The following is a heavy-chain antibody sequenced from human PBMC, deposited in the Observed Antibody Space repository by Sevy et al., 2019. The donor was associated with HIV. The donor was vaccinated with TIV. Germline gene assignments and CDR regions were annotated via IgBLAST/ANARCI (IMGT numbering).Heavy chain of an antibody. CDR3: ARGKDILTGYYTYFDY. CDR2: IWYDGSNK. Sequence: GGSLRLSCAASGFTFSSYGMHWVRQAPGKGLEWVAVIWYDGSNKYYADSVKGRFTTSRDNSKNTLYLQMNSLRAEDTAVYYCARGKDILTGYYTYFDYWGQGTLVTVSS. D-gene: IGHD3-9*01. CDR1: GFTFSSYG. J-gene: IGHJ4*02. V-gene: IGHV3-33*01.